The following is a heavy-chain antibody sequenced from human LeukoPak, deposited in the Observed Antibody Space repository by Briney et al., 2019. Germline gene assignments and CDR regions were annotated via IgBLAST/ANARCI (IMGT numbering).Heavy chain of an antibody. J-gene: IGHJ5*01. V-gene: IGHV4-59*08. CDR1: GGSISSYY. CDR3: ARSISRTRSKFDC. CDR2: IYYGGRI. D-gene: IGHD1/OR15-1a*01. Sequence: SETLSLTCTVSGGSISSYYWSWIRQPPGKGLEWIAYIYYGGRINYNPSLKSRATISIDTAKNQFSVNLTSVTAADAAVYYCARSISRTRSKFDCWGQGTLVTVSS.